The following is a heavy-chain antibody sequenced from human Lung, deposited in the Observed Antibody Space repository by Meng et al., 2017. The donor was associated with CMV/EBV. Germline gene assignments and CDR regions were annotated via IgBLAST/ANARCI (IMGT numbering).Heavy chain of an antibody. D-gene: IGHD2-2*01. CDR3: AKDLYGGVVGETDV. V-gene: IGHV3-23*01. CDR2: ISGSGGNT. J-gene: IGHJ4*02. CDR1: GYTFSSYA. Sequence: GGSLRLXCQASGYTFSSYAISWVRQAPGKGLEWVSSISGSGGNTYYADSVKGRFTISRNNSKNTLYLQMSSLRAEDTAVYYCAKDLYGGVVGETDVWGQGXMVTVSS.